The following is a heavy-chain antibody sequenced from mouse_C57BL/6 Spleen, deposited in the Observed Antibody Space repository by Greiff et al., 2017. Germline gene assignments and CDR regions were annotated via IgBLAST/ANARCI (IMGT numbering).Heavy chain of an antibody. CDR2: INPYNGGT. D-gene: IGHD3-2*02. J-gene: IGHJ4*01. CDR1: GYTFTDYY. V-gene: IGHV1-19*01. Sequence: EVQLQQSGPVLVKPGASVKMSCKASGYTFTDYYMNWVKQSHGKSLEWIGVINPYNGGTSYNQKFKGKATLTVDKSSSPAYMELNSLTSEDSAVYYCARKSDSSGYRYAMDYWGQGTSVTVSS. CDR3: ARKSDSSGYRYAMDY.